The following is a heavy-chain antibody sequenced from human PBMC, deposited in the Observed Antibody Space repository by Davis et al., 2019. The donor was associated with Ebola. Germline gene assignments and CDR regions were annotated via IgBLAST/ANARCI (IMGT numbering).Heavy chain of an antibody. CDR2: IYYSGST. Sequence: SETLSLTCSVSGGSISNYYWSWIRQPPGKGLEWIGYIYYSGSTNYNPSLKSRVTISVDTSKNQFSLKLSSVTAADTAVYYCARHRARDSSGWFSYYYGMDVWGQGTTVTVSS. CDR3: ARHRARDSSGWFSYYYGMDV. V-gene: IGHV4-59*08. CDR1: GGSISNYY. J-gene: IGHJ6*02. D-gene: IGHD6-19*01.